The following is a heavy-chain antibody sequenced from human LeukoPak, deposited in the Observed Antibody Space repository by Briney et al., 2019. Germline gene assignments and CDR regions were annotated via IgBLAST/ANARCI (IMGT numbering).Heavy chain of an antibody. CDR2: MNPNSGNT. CDR3: ARGPGYQLLSSYYYYGVDV. J-gene: IGHJ6*02. V-gene: IGHV1-8*01. CDR1: GYTFTSYD. Sequence: ASVKVSCKASGYTFTSYDINWVRQATGQGLEWMGWMNPNSGNTGYAQQFQGRVTMTRNTSISTAYMELSSLRSEDTAVYYCARGPGYQLLSSYYYYGVDVRGQGTAVTVSS. D-gene: IGHD2-2*01.